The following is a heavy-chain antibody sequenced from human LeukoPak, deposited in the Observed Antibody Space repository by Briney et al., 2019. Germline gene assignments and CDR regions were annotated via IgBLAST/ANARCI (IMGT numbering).Heavy chain of an antibody. CDR3: AKHIIVGTTKSMDS. D-gene: IGHD1-26*01. Sequence: GGSLRLSCAASGFTFSSYAMSWVRQAPGKGLEWVSAISTSAGDAYYTDSVKGRFTISRDNSENTLFLQMNSLRAEDTAVYYCAKHIIVGTTKSMDSWGQGTLVTVSS. V-gene: IGHV3-23*01. J-gene: IGHJ4*02. CDR2: ISTSAGDA. CDR1: GFTFSSYA.